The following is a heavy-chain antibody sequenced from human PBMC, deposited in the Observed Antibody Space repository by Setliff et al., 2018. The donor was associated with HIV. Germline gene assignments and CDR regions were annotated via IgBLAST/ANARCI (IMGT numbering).Heavy chain of an antibody. Sequence: ASVKVSCKAPGYTFTTYSLHWVRQAPGHSPEWVGWVNVGKGDTKYSQELQDRVTITRDTSANTAYMELSSLRSDDTAVYFCVRGALLAAFDFDYWGQGTLVTVSS. V-gene: IGHV1-3*01. CDR1: GYTFTTYS. J-gene: IGHJ4*01. CDR3: VRGALLAAFDFDY. CDR2: VNVGKGDT. D-gene: IGHD3-10*01.